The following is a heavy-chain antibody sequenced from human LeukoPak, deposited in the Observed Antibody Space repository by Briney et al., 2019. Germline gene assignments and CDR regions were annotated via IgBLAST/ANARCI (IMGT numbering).Heavy chain of an antibody. CDR3: AKDPYYYGSGNYFDY. Sequence: GGSLRLSCAASGFTFSSYGMHWVRQAPGKGLEWVAFIRYDGSNKYYADSVKGRFTISRDNSKNTLYLQMNSLRAEDTAVYYCAKDPYYYGSGNYFDYWGQGTLVTVSS. V-gene: IGHV3-30*02. D-gene: IGHD3-10*01. J-gene: IGHJ4*02. CDR2: IRYDGSNK. CDR1: GFTFSSYG.